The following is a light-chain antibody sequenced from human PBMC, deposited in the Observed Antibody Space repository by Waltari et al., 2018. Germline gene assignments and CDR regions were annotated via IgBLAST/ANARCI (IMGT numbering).Light chain of an antibody. V-gene: IGLV1-44*01. CDR3: AAWDDSLNGRV. J-gene: IGLJ2*01. CDR2: SNN. Sequence: QSVLTQPPSASGNPGQSVTCACSGDSPNTGRNPALWYQQLPGTPPKLLIYSNNQRPSGVPDRFSGSKSGTSASLAISGLQSEDEADYYCAAWDDSLNGRVFGGGTKLTVL. CDR1: SPNTGRNP.